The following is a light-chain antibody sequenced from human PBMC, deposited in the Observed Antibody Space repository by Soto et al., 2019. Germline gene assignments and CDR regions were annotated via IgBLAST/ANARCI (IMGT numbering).Light chain of an antibody. Sequence: NVLTRAAGSLCVAPGGRGTLSSRASQSVSNNYLAWYQQKPGQAPRLLIYGASNRATGIPDRFSGSGSGTDFTLTISRLEPEDFAVYSCQQYGSSGTFGQGTKVDIK. CDR1: QSVSNNY. J-gene: IGKJ1*01. CDR2: GAS. CDR3: QQYGSSGT. V-gene: IGKV3-20*01.